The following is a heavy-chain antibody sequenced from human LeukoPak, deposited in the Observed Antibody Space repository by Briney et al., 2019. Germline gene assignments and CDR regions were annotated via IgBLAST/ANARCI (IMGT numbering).Heavy chain of an antibody. J-gene: IGHJ5*02. CDR2: IYYSGST. D-gene: IGHD5-24*01. Sequence: KPSETLSLTCTVSGGSISSGGYYWSWIRQHPGKGLEWIGYIYYSGSTYYNPSLKSRVTISVDTSKNQFSLKLSSVTAADTAVYYCARRYVAGDGYKDHWFDPWGQGTLVTVSS. V-gene: IGHV4-31*03. CDR1: GGSISSGGYY. CDR3: ARRYVAGDGYKDHWFDP.